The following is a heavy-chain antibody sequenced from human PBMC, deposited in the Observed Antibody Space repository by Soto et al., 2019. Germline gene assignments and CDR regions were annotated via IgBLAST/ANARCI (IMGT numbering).Heavy chain of an antibody. Sequence: EVRLVESGGGLVQPGGSLRLSCAASGFTFREYPMNWIRQAPGKGLEWLSNINGGGDSKRYLDSLKGRFTISRDNAKNSVLPKMDSLGVDDTAVYNCTRDAGRREDYWGQGTLVTVSS. CDR2: INGGGDSK. D-gene: IGHD1-26*01. CDR1: GFTFREYP. J-gene: IGHJ4*02. V-gene: IGHV3-48*01. CDR3: TRDAGRREDY.